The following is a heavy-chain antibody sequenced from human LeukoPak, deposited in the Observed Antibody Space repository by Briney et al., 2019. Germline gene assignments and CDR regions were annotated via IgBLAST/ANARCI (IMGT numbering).Heavy chain of an antibody. CDR3: ASSLRSDDY. D-gene: IGHD4-17*01. CDR1: GCSISSSSYY. J-gene: IGHJ4*02. Sequence: SETLSLTCTVSGCSISSSSYYWGWIRQPPGKGLEWIGSIYYSGTTYYNPSLKSRVTISVDTSKNQFSLKLSSVTAADTAVYYCASSLRSDDYWGQGTLVTVSS. CDR2: IYYSGTT. V-gene: IGHV4-39*01.